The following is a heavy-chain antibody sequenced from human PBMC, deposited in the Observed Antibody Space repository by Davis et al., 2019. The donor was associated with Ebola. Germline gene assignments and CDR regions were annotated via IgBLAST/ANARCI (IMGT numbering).Heavy chain of an antibody. CDR3: ARVRVYDFWSGYFDY. Sequence: GESLKISCAASGFTFSSYWMSWVRQAPGEGLEWVANIKQDGSEKYYADSVKGRFTISRDNAKNSLYLQMNSLRAEDTAVYYCARVRVYDFWSGYFDYWGQGTLVTVSS. CDR1: GFTFSSYW. J-gene: IGHJ4*02. CDR2: IKQDGSEK. V-gene: IGHV3-7*01. D-gene: IGHD3-3*01.